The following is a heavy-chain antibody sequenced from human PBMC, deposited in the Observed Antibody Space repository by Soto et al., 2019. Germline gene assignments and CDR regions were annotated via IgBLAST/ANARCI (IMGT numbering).Heavy chain of an antibody. D-gene: IGHD6-19*01. CDR3: AKVFSGAAYYYGMDV. J-gene: IGHJ6*02. CDR2: ISYDGSNK. CDR1: GFTFSDYF. V-gene: IGHV3-30*18. Sequence: PGGSLRLSCAASGFTFSDYFLTWIRQAPGKGLEWVAVISYDGSNKYYADSVKGRFTISRDNSKNTLYLQMNSLRAEDTAVYYCAKVFSGAAYYYGMDVWGQGTTVTVSS.